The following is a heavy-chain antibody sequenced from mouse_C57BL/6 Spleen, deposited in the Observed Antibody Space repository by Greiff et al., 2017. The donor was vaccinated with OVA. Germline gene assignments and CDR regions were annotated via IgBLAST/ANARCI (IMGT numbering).Heavy chain of an antibody. CDR1: GYSITSGYY. J-gene: IGHJ2*01. D-gene: IGHD1-1*01. Sequence: EVQVVESGPGLVKPSQSLSLTCSVTGYSITSGYYWNWIRQFPGNKLEWMGYISYDGSNNYNPSLKNRISITRDTSKNQFFLKLNSVTTEDTATYYCARAEALLLDYWGQGTTLTVSS. CDR3: ARAEALLLDY. V-gene: IGHV3-6*01. CDR2: ISYDGSN.